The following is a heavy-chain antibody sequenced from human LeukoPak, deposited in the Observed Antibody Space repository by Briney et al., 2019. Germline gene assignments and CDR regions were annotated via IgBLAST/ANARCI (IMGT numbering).Heavy chain of an antibody. J-gene: IGHJ4*02. Sequence: PGGSLRLSCAASGFTFSTYNMNWVRQAPGKGLEWVSSITSSSNYLYYADSVKGRFTISRENAKNSLDLQMTSLRAEDTAVYYCARPSVKYDSSGYQPNPFDYWGQGTLVTVSS. V-gene: IGHV3-21*01. CDR1: GFTFSTYN. CDR2: ITSSSNYL. CDR3: ARPSVKYDSSGYQPNPFDY. D-gene: IGHD3-22*01.